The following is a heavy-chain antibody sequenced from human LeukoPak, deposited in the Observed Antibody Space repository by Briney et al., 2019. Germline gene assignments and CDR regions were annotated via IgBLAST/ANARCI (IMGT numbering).Heavy chain of an antibody. Sequence: GGSLRLSCAASGFTFSSYGMSWVRQAPGKGLEWVSAISGSGGSTYYADSVKGRFTISRDNSKNTLYLQMNSLRAEDTAVYYCATGGNYDSSGYYSPTPFDYWGQGTLVTVSS. J-gene: IGHJ4*02. V-gene: IGHV3-23*01. CDR3: ATGGNYDSSGYYSPTPFDY. CDR1: GFTFSSYG. D-gene: IGHD3-22*01. CDR2: ISGSGGST.